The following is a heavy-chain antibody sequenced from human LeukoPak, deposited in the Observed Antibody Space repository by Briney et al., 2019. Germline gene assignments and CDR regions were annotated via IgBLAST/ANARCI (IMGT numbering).Heavy chain of an antibody. D-gene: IGHD3-10*01. CDR3: ARAALLWFGESDY. J-gene: IGHJ4*02. V-gene: IGHV4-61*01. CDR1: GGSVSSGSYY. Sequence: SETLSLTCTVSGGSVSSGSYYWSWIRQPPGKGLEWIGYIHYSGSTNYNPSLKSRVTISVDTSKNQFSLKLSSVTAADTAVYYCARAALLWFGESDYWGQGTLVTVSS. CDR2: IHYSGST.